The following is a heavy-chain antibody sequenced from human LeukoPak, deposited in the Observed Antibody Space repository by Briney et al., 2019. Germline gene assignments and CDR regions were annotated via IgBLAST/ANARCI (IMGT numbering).Heavy chain of an antibody. V-gene: IGHV4-61*01. CDR3: ARGEGNYVWGSYRYSYYFDY. CDR1: GGSVSSGSYY. Sequence: PSETLSLTCTVSGGSVSSGSYYWSWIRQPPGKGLEWIGYIYYSGSTNYNPSLKSRVTTSVDTSKNQFSLKLSSVTAADTAVYYCARGEGNYVWGSYRYSYYFDYWGQGTLVTVSS. CDR2: IYYSGST. D-gene: IGHD3-16*02. J-gene: IGHJ4*02.